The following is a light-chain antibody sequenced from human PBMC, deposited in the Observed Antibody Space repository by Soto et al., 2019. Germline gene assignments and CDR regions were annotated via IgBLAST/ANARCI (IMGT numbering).Light chain of an antibody. CDR3: KQYDKSLPPVT. J-gene: IGKJ4*01. V-gene: IGKV3-15*01. Sequence: DIILTQSPAIVSVSPGERATLSCRASRSVSTSLAWYQHKHGQAPRLLIYGASTRVTDIPARFSGSGSGTDFNLTINYLKSEDFGVYYRKQYDKSLPPVTFGGGTKVEI. CDR1: RSVSTS. CDR2: GAS.